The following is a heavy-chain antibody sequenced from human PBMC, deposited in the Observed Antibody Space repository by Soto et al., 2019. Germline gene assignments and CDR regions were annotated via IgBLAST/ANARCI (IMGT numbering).Heavy chain of an antibody. V-gene: IGHV4-34*01. CDR3: ATIRYDFWSGYYKGSCFDP. J-gene: IGHJ5*02. CDR2: SNHSGST. Sequence: QVQLQQWGAGLLKPSETLSLTCAVYGGSFSGYYWSWIRQPPGKGLEWLGESNHSGSTNYNPSLKRRVTISVDTSKNHFSSKLSSVTAADTAVYYCATIRYDFWSGYYKGSCFDPWGQGTLVTVSS. D-gene: IGHD3-3*01. CDR1: GGSFSGYY.